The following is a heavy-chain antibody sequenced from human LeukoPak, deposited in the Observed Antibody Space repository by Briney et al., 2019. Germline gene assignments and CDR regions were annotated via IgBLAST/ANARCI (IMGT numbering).Heavy chain of an antibody. CDR3: ARDEGYCSSTSCPPDYYYYYGMDV. D-gene: IGHD2-2*01. V-gene: IGHV1-69*13. Sequence: GASVKVSCKASGGTFSSYAISWVRQAPGQGLEWMGGIIPIFGTANYVQKFQGRVTITADESTSTAYMELSSLRSEDTAVYYCARDEGYCSSTSCPPDYYYYYGMDVWGQGTTVTVSS. CDR1: GGTFSSYA. J-gene: IGHJ6*02. CDR2: IIPIFGTA.